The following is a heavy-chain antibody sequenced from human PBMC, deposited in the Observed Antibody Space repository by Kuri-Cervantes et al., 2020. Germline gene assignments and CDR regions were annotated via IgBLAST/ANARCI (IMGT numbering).Heavy chain of an antibody. D-gene: IGHD1-1*01. CDR2: ISGSSDNI. V-gene: IGHV3-23*01. Sequence: GGSLRLSCAASGFTFSSYAMSWVRQAPGEGLEWVSGISGSSDNIYYADSVKGRFTISRDNSKNTLYLQMNSLRAEDTAVYYCAKDHFGNSKLFDSWGQGTLVTVSS. J-gene: IGHJ4*02. CDR3: AKDHFGNSKLFDS. CDR1: GFTFSSYA.